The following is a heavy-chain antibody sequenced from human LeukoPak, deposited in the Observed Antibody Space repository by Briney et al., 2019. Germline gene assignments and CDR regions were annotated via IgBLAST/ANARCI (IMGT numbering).Heavy chain of an antibody. Sequence: GGSLRLSCAASGFTVSSNYMNWVRQAPGKGLEWVSMIYPNGNTFYTDSVKGRFTISRDNSKNTLDLQMSSLRAEDTAIYYCARRGHGYGSPFDYWGQGTLVTVSS. CDR3: ARRGHGYGSPFDY. CDR2: IYPNGNT. J-gene: IGHJ4*02. V-gene: IGHV3-66*04. D-gene: IGHD5-18*01. CDR1: GFTVSSNY.